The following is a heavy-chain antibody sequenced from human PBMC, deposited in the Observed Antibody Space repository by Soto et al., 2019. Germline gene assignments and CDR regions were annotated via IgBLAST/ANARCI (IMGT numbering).Heavy chain of an antibody. D-gene: IGHD3-3*01. Sequence: ASVKVSCKASGYTFTSYAMHWVRQAPGQRLEWMGWINAGNGNTNYAQKLQGRVTMTTDTSTSTAYMELRSLRSDDTAVYYCARDANDFWSGYPFYYYYYMDVWGKGTTVTVSS. J-gene: IGHJ6*03. CDR3: ARDANDFWSGYPFYYYYYMDV. V-gene: IGHV1-3*01. CDR1: GYTFTSYA. CDR2: INAGNGNT.